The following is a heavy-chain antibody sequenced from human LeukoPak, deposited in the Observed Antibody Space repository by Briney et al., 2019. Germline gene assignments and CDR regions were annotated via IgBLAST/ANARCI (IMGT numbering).Heavy chain of an antibody. Sequence: PSETLSLTCAVYGGSFSGYYWSWIRQPPGKGLEWIGEINHSGSTNYNPSLKSRATISVDTSKNQFSLKLTSVTAADTAVYYCARDGGDGPNYWGQGTLVTVSS. V-gene: IGHV4-34*01. CDR1: GGSFSGYY. D-gene: IGHD3-16*01. CDR3: ARDGGDGPNY. CDR2: INHSGST. J-gene: IGHJ4*02.